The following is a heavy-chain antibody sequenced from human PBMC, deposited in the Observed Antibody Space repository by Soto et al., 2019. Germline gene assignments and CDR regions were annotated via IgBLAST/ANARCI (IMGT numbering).Heavy chain of an antibody. V-gene: IGHV1-69*12. CDR3: ARRTTATGGEVYYYGMDV. CDR1: GGTFSSYA. CDR2: IIPIFGTA. D-gene: IGHD4-4*01. Sequence: QVQLVQSGAEVKKPGSSVKVSCKASGGTFSSYAISWVRQAPGQGLEWMGGIIPIFGTANYAQKFQGRVTITADXSTXTXCMELSSLRSEDTAVYYCARRTTATGGEVYYYGMDVWGQGTTVTVSS. J-gene: IGHJ6*02.